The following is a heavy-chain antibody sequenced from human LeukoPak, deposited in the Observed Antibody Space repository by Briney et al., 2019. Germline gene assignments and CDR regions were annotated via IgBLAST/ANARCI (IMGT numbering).Heavy chain of an antibody. CDR2: IYHSGST. CDR1: GGSISSSNW. D-gene: IGHD3-9*01. J-gene: IGHJ6*02. V-gene: IGHV4-4*02. CDR3: ARAISYYYYYGMDV. Sequence: SETLSLTCAVSGGSISSSNWWSWVRQPPGKGLEWIGEIYHSGSTNYNPSLKSRVTISVDKSKNQFSLKLSSVTAADTAVYYCARAISYYYYYGMDVWGQGTTVTVSS.